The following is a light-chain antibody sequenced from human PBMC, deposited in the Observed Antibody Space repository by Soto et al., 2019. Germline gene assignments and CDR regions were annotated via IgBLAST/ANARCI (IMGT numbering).Light chain of an antibody. CDR1: SSDVGGYNY. CDR3: SAYAGSIYV. V-gene: IGLV2-14*01. CDR2: EVS. Sequence: QSVLTQPASVSGSPGQSITISCTGTSSDVGGYNYVTWYQQHPGKAPKFIIYEVSNRPSGVSSRFSGSKSGNTASLTISGLQAEDEADYYCSAYAGSIYVFGSGTKVTVL. J-gene: IGLJ1*01.